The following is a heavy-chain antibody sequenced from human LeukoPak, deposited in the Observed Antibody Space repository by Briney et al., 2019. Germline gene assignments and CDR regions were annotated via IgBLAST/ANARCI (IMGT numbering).Heavy chain of an antibody. CDR2: ISGSGRDT. D-gene: IGHD5-18*01. J-gene: IGHJ4*02. V-gene: IGHV3-23*01. CDR1: GFSFRSYA. Sequence: GGSLRLSCAASGFSFRSYAMSWVRQAPGKGLEWVSIISGSGRDTHYADSVKGRLTISRDNSKNMLYLQLNSLRAEDTAVYFCAKDRSDTAMAFDCWGQGTLVTVSS. CDR3: AKDRSDTAMAFDC.